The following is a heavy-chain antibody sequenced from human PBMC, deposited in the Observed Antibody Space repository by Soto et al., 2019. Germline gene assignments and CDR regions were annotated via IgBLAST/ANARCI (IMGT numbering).Heavy chain of an antibody. J-gene: IGHJ3*02. CDR2: IYWDDDK. CDR3: VHITVTTVSGFAAFDI. V-gene: IGHV2-5*02. CDR1: GFSLSTSGVG. Sequence: QITLKESGPTLVKPTQTLTLTCTFSGFSLSTSGVGVGWIRQPPGKALEWLALIYWDDDKRYSPSLKSRLTITKDTSKKQVVLTMTNMDPVDTATYYCVHITVTTVSGFAAFDIWGQGTMVTVSS. D-gene: IGHD4-17*01.